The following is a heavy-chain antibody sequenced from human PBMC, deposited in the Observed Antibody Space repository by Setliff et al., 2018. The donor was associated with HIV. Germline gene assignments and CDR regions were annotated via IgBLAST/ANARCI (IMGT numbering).Heavy chain of an antibody. Sequence: GASVKVSCKASGYTFTGHTIHWVRQAPGQGLEWMGWINTANGNTKYSQKFQDRVTITRDTSASTGYMGVNSLRPEDTAVYYCARDRTPKRGYTYREPDFDSWGQGTLVTVSS. V-gene: IGHV1-3*04. D-gene: IGHD3-22*01. CDR2: INTANGNT. J-gene: IGHJ4*02. CDR3: ARDRTPKRGYTYREPDFDS. CDR1: GYTFTGHT.